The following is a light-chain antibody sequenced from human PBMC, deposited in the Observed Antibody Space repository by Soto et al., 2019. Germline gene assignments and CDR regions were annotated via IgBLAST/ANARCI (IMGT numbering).Light chain of an antibody. Sequence: DIQMTQSPSTLCAAVGDRVTITCRASQSIDSSLAWYQQKPGKAPNLLIYKASSLESGVPSRFSGSGSGTEFPLTISSLQPYDFATYYCQQYNSYSSGTFGQGTKVDIK. CDR3: QQYNSYSSGT. V-gene: IGKV1-5*03. CDR2: KAS. J-gene: IGKJ1*01. CDR1: QSIDSS.